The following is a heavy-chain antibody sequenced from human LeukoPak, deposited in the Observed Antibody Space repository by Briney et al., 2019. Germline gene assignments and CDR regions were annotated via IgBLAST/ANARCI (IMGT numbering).Heavy chain of an antibody. V-gene: IGHV4-34*01. CDR3: ARGARTPSGYGSRTAGRANWFDP. D-gene: IGHD5-12*01. Sequence: ETLSLTCAVYGGSFSGYYWSWIRQPPGKGLEWIGEINHSGSTNYNPSLKSRVTISVDTSKNQFSLKLSSVTAADTAVYYCARGARTPSGYGSRTAGRANWFDPWGQGTLVTVSS. J-gene: IGHJ5*02. CDR1: GGSFSGYY. CDR2: INHSGST.